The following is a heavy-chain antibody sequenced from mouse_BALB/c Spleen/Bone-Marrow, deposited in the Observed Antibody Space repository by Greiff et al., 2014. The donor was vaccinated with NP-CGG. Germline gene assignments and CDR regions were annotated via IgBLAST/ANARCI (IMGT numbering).Heavy chain of an antibody. CDR2: IDPANGNT. CDR1: GFNIKDTY. CDR3: ARYRYGNFDY. Sequence: EVKVEESGAELVKPGASVKLSCTASGFNIKDTYIHWVKQRPEQGLEWIGRIDPANGNTKYDPKFQGKATITADTSSNTAYLQLSSLTSEDTAVYYCARYRYGNFDYWGQGTTLTVSS. J-gene: IGHJ2*01. V-gene: IGHV14-3*02. D-gene: IGHD2-1*01.